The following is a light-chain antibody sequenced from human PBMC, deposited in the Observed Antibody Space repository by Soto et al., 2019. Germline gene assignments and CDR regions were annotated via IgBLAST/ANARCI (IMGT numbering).Light chain of an antibody. V-gene: IGKV1-39*01. CDR1: QSISMY. CDR3: QQSYSTIT. J-gene: IGKJ5*01. CDR2: AAS. Sequence: DIQMTQSPSSLSASVGDRVTITCRASQSISMYLNWYQQKPGKAPKLLIYAASSLQSGVPSSFSGSGSGTDFTLTISSLQPEDFATYYCQQSYSTITFGQGTRLEVK.